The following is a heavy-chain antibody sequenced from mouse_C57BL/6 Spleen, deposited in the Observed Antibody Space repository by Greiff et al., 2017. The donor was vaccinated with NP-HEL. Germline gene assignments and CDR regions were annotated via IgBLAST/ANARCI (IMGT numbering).Heavy chain of an antibody. CDR3: ARSYYDPALFGY. Sequence: VQLQQPGAELVRPGSSVKLSCKASGYTFTSYWMHWVKQRPIQGLEWIGNIDPSDSETHYNQKFKDKATLTVDKSSSTAYMQLSSLTSEDSAVYYWARSYYDPALFGYWGQGTLVTVSA. CDR1: GYTFTSYW. V-gene: IGHV1-52*01. D-gene: IGHD1-1*02. CDR2: IDPSDSET. J-gene: IGHJ3*01.